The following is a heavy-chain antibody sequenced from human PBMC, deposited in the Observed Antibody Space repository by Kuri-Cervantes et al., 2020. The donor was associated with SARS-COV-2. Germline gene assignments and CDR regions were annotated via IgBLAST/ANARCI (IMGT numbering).Heavy chain of an antibody. CDR3: AKDHGPYSRATAYYGMDV. CDR2: ISFDESDK. Sequence: GESLKISCAASGFTFSTYRMHWVRQAPGKGLEWVSVISFDESDKSYVDSVKGQFTISRDNSKSTLYLQMNSLRAEDTAVYYCAKDHGPYSRATAYYGMDVWGQGTTVTVSS. V-gene: IGHV3-30*18. J-gene: IGHJ6*02. D-gene: IGHD6-13*01. CDR1: GFTFSTYR.